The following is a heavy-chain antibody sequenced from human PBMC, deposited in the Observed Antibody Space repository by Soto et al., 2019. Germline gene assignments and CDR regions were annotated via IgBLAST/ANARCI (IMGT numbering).Heavy chain of an antibody. D-gene: IGHD3-22*01. CDR2: ISGSGGST. CDR3: AKDPHYYDSSGYWGKTRDY. V-gene: IGHV3-23*01. J-gene: IGHJ4*02. CDR1: GFTFSSYA. Sequence: EVQLLESGGGLVQPGGSLRLSCAASGFTFSSYAMSWVRQAPGKGLEWVSAISGSGGSTYYADSVKGRFTISRDNSKNTLYLQMNSLRAEDTAVYYCAKDPHYYDSSGYWGKTRDYWGQGTLVTVSS.